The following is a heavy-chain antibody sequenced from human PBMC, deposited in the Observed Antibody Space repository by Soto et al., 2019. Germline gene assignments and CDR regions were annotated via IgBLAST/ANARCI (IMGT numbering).Heavy chain of an antibody. CDR2: ISYDGSNK. D-gene: IGHD1-1*01. Sequence: GGSLILSCAASGFTFSSYCMHWVRQAPGKGLEWVAVISYDGSNKYYADSVKGRFTISRDNSKNTLYLQMNSLRAEDTAVYYCAKVAAKLESTDYYYYYGMDVWGQGTTVTVSS. CDR3: AKVAAKLESTDYYYYYGMDV. CDR1: GFTFSSYC. J-gene: IGHJ6*02. V-gene: IGHV3-30*18.